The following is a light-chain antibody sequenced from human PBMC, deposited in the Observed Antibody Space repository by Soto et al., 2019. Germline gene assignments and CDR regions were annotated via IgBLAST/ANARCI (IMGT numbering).Light chain of an antibody. CDR3: QQSYSTWT. Sequence: DIQMTQSPSSLSASVGDRVTITCRASQSISNYLNWYQQKPGKAPKVLIYAASTLQSGVPSRFSGSGSGTTFTLTICSLQPEDFATYYCQQSYSTWTFGLGTKVDIK. CDR1: QSISNY. V-gene: IGKV1-39*01. CDR2: AAS. J-gene: IGKJ1*01.